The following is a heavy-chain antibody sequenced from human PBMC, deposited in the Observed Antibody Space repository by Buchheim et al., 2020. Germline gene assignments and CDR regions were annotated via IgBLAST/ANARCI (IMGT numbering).Heavy chain of an antibody. CDR3: AKPFSSSGWGYNNYAMDV. CDR2: IIGSGGDT. D-gene: IGHD6-19*01. V-gene: IGHV3-23*01. J-gene: IGHJ6*02. Sequence: EVQLLESGGGLVQPGGSLRLSCAASGFTFSSYTMNWVRQAPGKGLEWVSGIIGSGGDTYYADSVKGRFTISRDNSKNTLYLQMNSLRAEDTAVYYCAKPFSSSGWGYNNYAMDVWGQGTT. CDR1: GFTFSSYT.